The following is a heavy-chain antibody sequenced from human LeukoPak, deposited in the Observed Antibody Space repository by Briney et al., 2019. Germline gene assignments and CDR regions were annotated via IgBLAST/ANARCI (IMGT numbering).Heavy chain of an antibody. CDR3: ARDRVGGMDV. Sequence: GGSLRLSCAASGFAFSSYSMNWVRQAPGKGLEWVSSISSSSSYIYYADSVKGRFTISRDNAKNSLYLQMNSLRAEDTAVYYCARDRVGGMDVWGQGTTVTVSS. CDR2: ISSSSSYI. J-gene: IGHJ6*02. V-gene: IGHV3-21*01. CDR1: GFAFSSYS. D-gene: IGHD1-26*01.